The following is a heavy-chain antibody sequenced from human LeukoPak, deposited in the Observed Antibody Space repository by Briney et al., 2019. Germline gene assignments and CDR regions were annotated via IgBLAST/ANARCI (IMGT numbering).Heavy chain of an antibody. D-gene: IGHD7-27*01. CDR2: ISSSSTI. Sequence: PGGSLRLSCAASGFTFSSYSMNWVRQAPGKGLEWVSYISSSSTIYYADSVKGRFTISRDNAKNSLYLQMNSLRAEDTAVYYCARGPLGNFDYWGQGTLVTVSS. CDR1: GFTFSSYS. CDR3: ARGPLGNFDY. J-gene: IGHJ4*02. V-gene: IGHV3-48*01.